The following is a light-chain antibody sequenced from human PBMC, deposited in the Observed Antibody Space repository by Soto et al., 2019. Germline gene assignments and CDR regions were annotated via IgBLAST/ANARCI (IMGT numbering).Light chain of an antibody. J-gene: IGKJ1*01. V-gene: IGKV3-20*01. CDR2: GAS. CDR1: QRVSSTS. CDR3: QQYDGSPPWT. Sequence: EIVLTQSPGTLSFSPGERATLSCRASQRVSSTSLAWYQQKPGQAPRLLIYGASNRATGSPDRFSGSGSGTDFTLTISRLEPEDFAVYYCQQYDGSPPWTFGLGTKVEFK.